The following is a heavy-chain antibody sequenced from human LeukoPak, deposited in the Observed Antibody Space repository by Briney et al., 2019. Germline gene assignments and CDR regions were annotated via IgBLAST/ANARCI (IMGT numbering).Heavy chain of an antibody. Sequence: PGGSLRLSCAASGFTFTNYAMSWVRQAPGEGLEWVSSLGDDGTYKYYADSVKGRFTISRDNAKNTLYLQMNSLRAEDTAIYYCARTVANDFWGQGTLVTVSS. CDR2: LGDDGTYK. J-gene: IGHJ4*02. V-gene: IGHV3-23*01. CDR1: GFTFTNYA. D-gene: IGHD1-1*01. CDR3: ARTVANDF.